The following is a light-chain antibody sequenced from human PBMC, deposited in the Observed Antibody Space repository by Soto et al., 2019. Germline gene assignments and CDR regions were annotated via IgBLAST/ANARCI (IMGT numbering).Light chain of an antibody. Sequence: MAQSPTTLSVSPGDTASLSCRAGQTIYSNVAWYQQKPGHPPKLLIYWASTRESGVPDRFSGSVSGTDFTLTISSLQAEDVAVYYCQQFYNTPRTFGQGTKV. CDR1: QTIYSN. CDR3: QQFYNTPRT. V-gene: IGKV4-1*01. CDR2: WAS. J-gene: IGKJ1*01.